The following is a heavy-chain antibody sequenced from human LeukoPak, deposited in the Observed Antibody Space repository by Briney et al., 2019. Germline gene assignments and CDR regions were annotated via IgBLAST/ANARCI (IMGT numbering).Heavy chain of an antibody. D-gene: IGHD1-1*01. V-gene: IGHV4-34*01. CDR3: ASPQLERRRYYYYYMDV. Sequence: PSETLSLTCAVYGGSFSGYYWSWIRQPPGKGLEWIGEINHSGSTNYNPSLKSRVTISVDTSKNQFSLKLSSVTAADTAVYYCASPQLERRRYYYYYMDVWGKGTTVTISS. J-gene: IGHJ6*03. CDR1: GGSFSGYY. CDR2: INHSGST.